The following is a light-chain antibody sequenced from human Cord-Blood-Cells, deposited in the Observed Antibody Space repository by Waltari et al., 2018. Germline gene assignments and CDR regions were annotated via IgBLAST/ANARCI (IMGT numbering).Light chain of an antibody. V-gene: IGLV2-23*01. Sequence: QSALTQPASVSGSPGQSITIPCTGTSSDVGSYTLFSWYQQHPGKAPKLMIYEGSKRPSGVSNRFSGSKSGNTASLTISGLQAEDEADYYCCSYAGSSTFVFGTGTKVTVL. J-gene: IGLJ1*01. CDR1: SSDVGSYTL. CDR2: EGS. CDR3: CSYAGSSTFV.